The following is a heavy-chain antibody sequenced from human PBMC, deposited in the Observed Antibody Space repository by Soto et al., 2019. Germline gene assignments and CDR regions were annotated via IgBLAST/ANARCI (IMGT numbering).Heavy chain of an antibody. J-gene: IGHJ2*01. CDR3: AIQKGYSSEDWYFDL. D-gene: IGHD6-25*01. CDR1: GGSISSGGYY. V-gene: IGHV4-31*03. Sequence: QVQLQESGPGLVKPSQTLSLTCTVSGGSISSGGYYWSWIHQHPGKGLEWIGYIYYRGSTYYNPSLKSRVTISVDTSKNQFSLKLSSVTAADTAVYYCAIQKGYSSEDWYFDLWGRGTLVTVSS. CDR2: IYYRGST.